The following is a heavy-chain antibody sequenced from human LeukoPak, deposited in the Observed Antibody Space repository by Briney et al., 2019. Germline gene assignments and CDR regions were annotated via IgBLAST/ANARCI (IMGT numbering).Heavy chain of an antibody. D-gene: IGHD2-2*02. CDR2: ISGSGGST. CDR1: GFTFSSYA. J-gene: IGHJ4*02. V-gene: IGHV3-23*01. Sequence: GGPLRLSCAASGFTFSSYAMSWVRQAPGKGLEWVSAISGSGGSTYYADSVKGRFTISRDNSKNTLYLQMNSLRAEDTAVYYCAKTGPGYCSSTSCYNPQVDYWGQGTLVTVSS. CDR3: AKTGPGYCSSTSCYNPQVDY.